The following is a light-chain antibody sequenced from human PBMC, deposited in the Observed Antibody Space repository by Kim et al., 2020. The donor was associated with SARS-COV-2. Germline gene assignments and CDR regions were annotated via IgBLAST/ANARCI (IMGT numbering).Light chain of an antibody. CDR3: QQNYSAPRT. CDR2: AAS. CDR1: QSISSY. V-gene: IGKV1-39*01. Sequence: DIPMTQSPSSLSASVGDRVTITYRASQSISSYLNWYQQKPGKAPQLLIYAASSLQSGVPSRFSGSGSGTDFTLTISSLQPEDFATYYCQQNYSAPRTFGQGTKVDIK. J-gene: IGKJ1*01.